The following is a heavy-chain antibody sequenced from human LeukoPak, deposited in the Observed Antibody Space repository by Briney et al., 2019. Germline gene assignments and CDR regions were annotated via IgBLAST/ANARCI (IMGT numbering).Heavy chain of an antibody. CDR2: INSDGSST. CDR3: RLTGTTGQYGFDY. J-gene: IGHJ4*02. V-gene: IGHV3-74*01. Sequence: PGGSLRLSCAASGFTFSSYWMHWVRRAPEKGLVWVSRINSDGSSTSYADSVKGRFTISRDNAKNTLYLQMNSLRAEDTAVYYCRLTGTTGQYGFDYWGQGTLVTVSS. CDR1: GFTFSSYW. D-gene: IGHD1-7*01.